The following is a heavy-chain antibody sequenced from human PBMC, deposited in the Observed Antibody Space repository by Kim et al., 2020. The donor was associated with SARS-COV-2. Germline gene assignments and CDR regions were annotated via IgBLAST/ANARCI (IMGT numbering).Heavy chain of an antibody. Sequence: GGSLRLSCAASGFTFSSYSMNWVRQAPGKGLEWVSYISSSSSTIYYADSVKGRFTISRDNAKNSLYLQMNSLRAEDTAVYYCARGSSEHHYYDILTGYYTRKRNYYYYGMDVWGQGTTVTVSS. CDR3: ARGSSEHHYYDILTGYYTRKRNYYYYGMDV. D-gene: IGHD3-9*01. CDR2: ISSSSSTI. J-gene: IGHJ6*02. V-gene: IGHV3-48*04. CDR1: GFTFSSYS.